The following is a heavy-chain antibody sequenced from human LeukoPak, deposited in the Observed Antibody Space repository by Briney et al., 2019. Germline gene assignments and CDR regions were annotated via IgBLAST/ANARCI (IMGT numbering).Heavy chain of an antibody. CDR2: IKPKTRGGTT. J-gene: IGHJ4*02. CDR1: GFSLSDAW. V-gene: IGHV3-15*01. Sequence: KSGGSLRLSCAASGFSLSDAWMSWVRQAPGKGLDCVGRIKPKTRGGTTDYAESVNGRFSVSRDDSKNTMYLQINSLTTEDTGLYHCAQLGGGGYWGQGAQVTVSS. D-gene: IGHD2-15*01. CDR3: AQLGGGGY.